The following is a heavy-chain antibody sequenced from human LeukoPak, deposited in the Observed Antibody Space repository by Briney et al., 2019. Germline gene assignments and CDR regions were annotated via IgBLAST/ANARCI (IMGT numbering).Heavy chain of an antibody. D-gene: IGHD4-17*01. J-gene: IGHJ6*03. CDR2: MNPNSGNT. V-gene: IGHV1-8*01. CDR3: ARATTTWSRQYYMDV. CDR1: GYTFTSYD. Sequence: ASVKVSCKASGYTFTSYDINWVRQATGQGLEWMGWMNPNSGNTGYAQKFQGRVTLTRNTSISTAYMELSSLRSEDTAVYYCARATTTWSRQYYMDVWGKGTTVTVSS.